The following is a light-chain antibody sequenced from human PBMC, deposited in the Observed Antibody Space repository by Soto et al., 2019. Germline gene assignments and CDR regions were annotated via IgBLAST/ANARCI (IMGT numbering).Light chain of an antibody. CDR3: QEYNYWPPGYT. J-gene: IGKJ2*01. CDR1: QSVSSN. V-gene: IGKV3-15*01. CDR2: GAS. Sequence: EIVMTQSPATLSVSPGARATLSCRATQSVSSNLARYQQKPGQAPRLLIYGASTIATGIPARFSGSGSGTEFTLTNSSVQSEDFAVYYCQEYNYWPPGYTFGQGTKLVIK.